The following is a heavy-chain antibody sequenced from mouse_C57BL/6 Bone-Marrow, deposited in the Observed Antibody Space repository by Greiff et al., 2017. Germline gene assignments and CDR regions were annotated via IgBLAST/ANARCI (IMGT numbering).Heavy chain of an antibody. CDR1: GYSITSGYY. D-gene: IGHD2-3*01. J-gene: IGHJ4*01. CDR3: ARAGYYVDYAMDY. CDR2: ISYDGSN. V-gene: IGHV3-6*01. Sequence: EVKLQESGPGLVKPSQSLSLTCSVTGYSITSGYYWNWIRQFPGNKLEWMGYISYDGSNNYNPSLKNRISITRDTSKNQFFLKLNSVTTEDTATYYCARAGYYVDYAMDYWGQGTSVTVSS.